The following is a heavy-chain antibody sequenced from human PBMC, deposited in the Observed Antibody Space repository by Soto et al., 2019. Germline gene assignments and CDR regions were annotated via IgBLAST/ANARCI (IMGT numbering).Heavy chain of an antibody. Sequence: GGSLRLSCAASGFTFSPYEMSWVRQAPGKGLEWISYISSSGSTIHYADSVKGRFSISRDDAKKSLFLQMNSLRAEDTAVYYCVREAPCSNGVCQFDYWGRGTLVTVSS. CDR3: VREAPCSNGVCQFDY. CDR2: ISSSGSTI. J-gene: IGHJ4*02. D-gene: IGHD2-8*01. CDR1: GFTFSPYE. V-gene: IGHV3-48*03.